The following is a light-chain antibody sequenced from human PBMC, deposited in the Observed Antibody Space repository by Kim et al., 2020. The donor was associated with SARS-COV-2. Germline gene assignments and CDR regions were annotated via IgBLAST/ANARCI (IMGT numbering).Light chain of an antibody. J-gene: IGLJ2*01. Sequence: VALGQTVRITCQGGSLRSYYTTWYQQKPGQAPIVVVYGKNNRPSGIPDRFSGSSSGNTASLTITGTQAGDEADYYCNSRDNNDYVLFGGGTKVTVL. V-gene: IGLV3-19*01. CDR3: NSRDNNDYVL. CDR1: SLRSYY. CDR2: GKN.